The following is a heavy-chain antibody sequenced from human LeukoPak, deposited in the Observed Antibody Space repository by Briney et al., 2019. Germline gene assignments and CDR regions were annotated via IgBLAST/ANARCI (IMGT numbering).Heavy chain of an antibody. D-gene: IGHD2-15*01. V-gene: IGHV3-30*02. Sequence: PGGSLRLSCAASGFIFSSFGMHWVRQTPGKGLEWVAFIQDDESNKFYADSVKGRFTISRDNCKNTLFLQMNSLRPEDTALYYCAKQMVERPHYYYMDVWGKGTTVTVSS. CDR3: AKQMVERPHYYYMDV. CDR1: GFIFSSFG. CDR2: IQDDESNK. J-gene: IGHJ6*03.